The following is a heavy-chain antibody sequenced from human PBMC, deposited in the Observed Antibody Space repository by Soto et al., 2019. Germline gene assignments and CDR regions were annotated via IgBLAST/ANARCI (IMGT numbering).Heavy chain of an antibody. V-gene: IGHV3-23*01. D-gene: IGHD3-10*01. CDR3: AKDLFMYYYGSGSYINTFDI. CDR2: VSGSGGST. CDR1: GFTFSSYA. Sequence: GGSLRLSCAASGFTFSSYAMNWVRQAPGKAPEWVSGVSGSGGSTYYADSVKGRFTISRDNSKNTLYLQMNSLRAEDTAVYYCAKDLFMYYYGSGSYINTFDIWGQGTMVTVSS. J-gene: IGHJ3*02.